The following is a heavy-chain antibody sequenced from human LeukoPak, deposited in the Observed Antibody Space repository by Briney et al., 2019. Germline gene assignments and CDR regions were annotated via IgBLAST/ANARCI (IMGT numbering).Heavy chain of an antibody. V-gene: IGHV3-33*01. J-gene: IGHJ6*02. D-gene: IGHD2/OR15-2a*01. CDR3: ARENMDTYYYYGMDV. CDR2: IWYDGSNK. Sequence: GGSPRLSCAASGFTFSSYGMHWVRQAPGKGLEWVAVIWYDGSNKYYADSVKGRFTISRDNSKNTLYLQMNSLRAEDTAVYYCARENMDTYYYYGMDVWGQGTTVTVSS. CDR1: GFTFSSYG.